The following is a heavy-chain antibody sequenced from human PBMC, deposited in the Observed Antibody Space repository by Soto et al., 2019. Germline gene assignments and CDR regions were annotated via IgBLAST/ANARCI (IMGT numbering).Heavy chain of an antibody. J-gene: IGHJ6*03. CDR1: GFTFSSYP. Sequence: SGGSLGLSCAASGFTFSSYPMSWVRQAPGKWLEWVSGISGSGGSTYYADSVKGRFTISRDNSKNTLSLQMNSLRAEDTAVYYCARGGYSGYDEYYYYYYMDVWGKGTTVTVSS. V-gene: IGHV3-23*01. D-gene: IGHD5-12*01. CDR3: ARGGYSGYDEYYYYYYMDV. CDR2: ISGSGGST.